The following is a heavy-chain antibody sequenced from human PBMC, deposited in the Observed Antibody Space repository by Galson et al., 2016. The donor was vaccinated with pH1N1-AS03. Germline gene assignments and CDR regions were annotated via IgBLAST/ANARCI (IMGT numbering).Heavy chain of an antibody. CDR2: IYSSGST. Sequence: SETLSLTCTVSGGSISRYYWSWIRQPAGKGLEWIGRIYSSGSTDYNPSLKSRVTMSVDTSKNQFSLTLNSVTAADTAVYYCARSRYNFWSGSDSWGQGTLVTVSS. V-gene: IGHV4-4*07. CDR3: ARSRYNFWSGSDS. CDR1: GGSISRYY. D-gene: IGHD3-3*01. J-gene: IGHJ5*01.